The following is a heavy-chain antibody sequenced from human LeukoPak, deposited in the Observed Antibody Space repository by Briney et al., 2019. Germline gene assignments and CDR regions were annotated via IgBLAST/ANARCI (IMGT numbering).Heavy chain of an antibody. CDR1: GYSFTSYW. Sequence: GESLKISCKGSGYSFTSYWTGWVRQMPGKGLEWMGIIYPGDSDTRYSPSFQGQVTISADKSISTAYLQWSSLKASDTAMYYCARRFGSGDYVGNYFDYWGQGTLVTVSS. J-gene: IGHJ4*02. CDR3: ARRFGSGDYVGNYFDY. D-gene: IGHD4-17*01. CDR2: IYPGDSDT. V-gene: IGHV5-51*01.